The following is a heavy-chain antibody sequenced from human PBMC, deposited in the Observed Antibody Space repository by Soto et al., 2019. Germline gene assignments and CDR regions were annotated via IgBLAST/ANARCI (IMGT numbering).Heavy chain of an antibody. CDR3: SGSFRYYYYGMDV. D-gene: IGHD6-13*01. CDR2: IIPIFGTA. CDR1: GGTFSSYA. V-gene: IGHV1-69*06. J-gene: IGHJ6*02. Sequence: ASVKVSCKASGGTFSSYAISWVRQAPGQGLEWMGGIIPIFGTANYAQKFQGRVTITADKSTSTAYMELSSLRSEDTAVYYCSGSFRYYYYGMDVWGQGTTVTVSS.